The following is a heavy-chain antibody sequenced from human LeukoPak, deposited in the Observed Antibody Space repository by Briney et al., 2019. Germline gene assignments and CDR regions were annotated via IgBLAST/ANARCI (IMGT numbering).Heavy chain of an antibody. D-gene: IGHD3-10*01. CDR2: ISSSSSYI. J-gene: IGHJ4*02. V-gene: IGHV3-21*01. Sequence: GGSLRLSCAASGFTFSSYSMNWVRQAPGKGLEWVSSISSSSSYIYYADSVKGRFTISRDNAKNSLYLQTNSLRAEDTAVYYCARDYYGSGSVLDYWGQGTLVTVSS. CDR3: ARDYYGSGSVLDY. CDR1: GFTFSSYS.